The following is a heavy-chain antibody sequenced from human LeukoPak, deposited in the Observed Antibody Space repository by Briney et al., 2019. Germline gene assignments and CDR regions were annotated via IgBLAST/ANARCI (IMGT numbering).Heavy chain of an antibody. CDR1: GFTFSNYA. CDR3: TKDYCGRFCSAV. D-gene: IGHD3-3*01. Sequence: GGSLRLSCAASGFTFSNYAMTWVRQAPGKGLEWVSTISGSGVLTYYADSVKGRFTISRDNSKNTLYLQMNSLRAEDTAKYYCTKDYCGRFCSAVWGQGTTVIVSS. J-gene: IGHJ6*02. CDR2: ISGSGVLT. V-gene: IGHV3-23*01.